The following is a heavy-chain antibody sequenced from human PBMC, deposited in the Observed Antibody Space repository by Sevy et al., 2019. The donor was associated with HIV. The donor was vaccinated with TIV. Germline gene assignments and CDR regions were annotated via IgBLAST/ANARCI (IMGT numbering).Heavy chain of an antibody. CDR1: GYTFNRHG. Sequence: ASVKVSCKASGYTFNRHGLHWVRQAPAQGLEWMGWTATDTGDTRYSQKFQGRLTITTDTSASTLYMELSSLTSEDTAVYSCARDHAGSVEFYFDHWGQGTLVTVSS. CDR2: TATDTGDT. CDR3: ARDHAGSVEFYFDH. V-gene: IGHV1-3*04. J-gene: IGHJ4*02.